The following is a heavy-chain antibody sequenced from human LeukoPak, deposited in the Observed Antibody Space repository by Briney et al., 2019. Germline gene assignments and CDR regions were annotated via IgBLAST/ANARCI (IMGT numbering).Heavy chain of an antibody. CDR1: GASVSSGGHY. CDR3: AREETCGGDCSSHFDY. Sequence: SETLSLTCTVSGASVSSGGHYWNWIRQHPGRGLEWIGYIYYSGSTYYNPALKSRLTISLDTSKKQFSLKLTSVTAADTAVYYCAREETCGGDCSSHFDYWGQGILVTVSS. V-gene: IGHV4-31*03. J-gene: IGHJ4*02. CDR2: IYYSGST. D-gene: IGHD2-21*02.